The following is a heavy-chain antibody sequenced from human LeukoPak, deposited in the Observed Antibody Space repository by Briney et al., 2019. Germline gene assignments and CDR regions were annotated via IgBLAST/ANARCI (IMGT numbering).Heavy chain of an antibody. CDR1: GGSISSGDYY. J-gene: IGHJ5*02. D-gene: IGHD5-12*01. Sequence: SETLSLTCTVSGGSISSGDYYWSWIRQPPGKGLEWIGYIYYSGSTYYNPSLKSRVTISVDTSKNQFSLKLSSVTAADTAVYYCARGVPDYSGYVANNWLDPWGQGTLVTVSS. V-gene: IGHV4-30-4*01. CDR3: ARGVPDYSGYVANNWLDP. CDR2: IYYSGST.